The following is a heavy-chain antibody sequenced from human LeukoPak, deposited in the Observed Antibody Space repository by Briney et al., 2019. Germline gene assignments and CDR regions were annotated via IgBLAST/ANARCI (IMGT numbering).Heavy chain of an antibody. V-gene: IGHV4-39*01. J-gene: IGHJ4*02. CDR1: RGSISSSSYY. CDR3: ARILTTFDS. CDR2: FYYIGGT. Sequence: KPSETLSLTCTVSRGSISSSSYYWGWIRQPPGKRLEWIGSFYYIGGTYYNPSLEGRVTISADSSKNQFSLKLTSVTAADTALYYCARILTTFDSWGQGTLVTVCS. D-gene: IGHD4-11*01.